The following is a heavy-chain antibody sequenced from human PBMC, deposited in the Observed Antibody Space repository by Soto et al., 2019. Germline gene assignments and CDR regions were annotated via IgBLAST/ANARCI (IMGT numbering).Heavy chain of an antibody. CDR1: GCSFSSGGYY. J-gene: IGHJ5*02. D-gene: IGHD6-6*01. CDR3: ARGSSSSPWFDP. V-gene: IGHV4-31*03. CDR2: IYYSGST. Sequence: PSESLALTFPVSGCSFSSGGYYGSWIRQHPGKGLEWIGYIYYSGSTYYNPSLKSRVTISVDTSKNQFSLKLSSVTAADTAVYYCARGSSSSPWFDPWGQGTLVTVSS.